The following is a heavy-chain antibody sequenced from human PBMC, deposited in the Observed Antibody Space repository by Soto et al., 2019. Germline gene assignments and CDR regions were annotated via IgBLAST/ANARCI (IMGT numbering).Heavy chain of an antibody. D-gene: IGHD2-21*01. V-gene: IGHV1-69*02. J-gene: IGHJ6*02. CDR3: EKPPSPGPASPSYSGLDF. CDR2: IIPVLGVE. Sequence: QVQLVQSGAEVKKPGSSVKVSCKASGGSFSSYIVSWVRQAPGQGLEWMGRIIPVLGVEYYAQKFQGRVTIPAHTSRTKSYMELSRLRSEYPGGYYREKPPSPGPASPSYSGLDFWGLGTPFSVS. CDR1: GGSFSSYI.